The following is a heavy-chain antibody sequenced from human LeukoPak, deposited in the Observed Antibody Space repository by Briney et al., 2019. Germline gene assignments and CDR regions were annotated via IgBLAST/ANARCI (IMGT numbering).Heavy chain of an antibody. V-gene: IGHV4-31*03. D-gene: IGHD6-6*01. CDR2: NYDSGSS. CDR1: GGSISSDGYY. Sequence: SQTLSLTCTVSGGSISSDGYYWSWKRPHPGKGREWIGYNYDSGSSYYNPSLKSRVTIAVDSSKNQFSLMLSSVTAADTAVYYCARELGIAARRPDRYFDYWGQGTLVTVSS. CDR3: ARELGIAARRPDRYFDY. J-gene: IGHJ4*02.